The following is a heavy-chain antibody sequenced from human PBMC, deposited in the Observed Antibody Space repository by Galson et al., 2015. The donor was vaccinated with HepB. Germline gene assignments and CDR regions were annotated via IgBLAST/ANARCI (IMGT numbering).Heavy chain of an antibody. Sequence: SRRLSCAGSGFTVSIKPMSWVRKAPGQGLEWVSGISGSGGSTYYAESVKGRFTISRDNSKNTVYLQLNSLRSEDTALDYCEKDQALRLGYKNDGSDGCWGQGTPVTVSS. J-gene: IGHJ4*02. CDR1: GFTVSIKP. D-gene: IGHD5-24*01. V-gene: IGHV3-23*01. CDR2: ISGSGGST. CDR3: EKDQALRLGYKNDGSDGC.